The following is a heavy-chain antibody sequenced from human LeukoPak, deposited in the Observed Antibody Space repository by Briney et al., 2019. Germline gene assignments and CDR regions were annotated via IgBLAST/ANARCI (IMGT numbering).Heavy chain of an antibody. J-gene: IGHJ4*02. CDR1: GYTFTGYY. Sequence: ASVKVSCKASGYTFTGYYMYWVRQAPGQRLEWMGWTNPNSGGTNYAQKFQGRVTMTRDTSISTAYMELSRLRSDDTAVYYCAREGPIVGATHLVDYWGQGTLVTVSS. D-gene: IGHD1-26*01. CDR3: AREGPIVGATHLVDY. CDR2: TNPNSGGT. V-gene: IGHV1-2*02.